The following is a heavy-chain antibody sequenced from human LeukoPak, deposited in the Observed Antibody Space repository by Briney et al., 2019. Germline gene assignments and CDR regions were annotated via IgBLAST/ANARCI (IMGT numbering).Heavy chain of an antibody. D-gene: IGHD6-13*01. Sequence: SETLSLTCAVYGGSFSGYYWSWIRQPPGQGLEWIGEINHSGSTNYNPSLKSRVTISVDTSKNQFSLKLSSVTAADTAVYYCARGNVAAAATYNWFDPWGQGTLVTVSS. CDR2: INHSGST. V-gene: IGHV4-34*01. CDR3: ARGNVAAAATYNWFDP. J-gene: IGHJ5*02. CDR1: GGSFSGYY.